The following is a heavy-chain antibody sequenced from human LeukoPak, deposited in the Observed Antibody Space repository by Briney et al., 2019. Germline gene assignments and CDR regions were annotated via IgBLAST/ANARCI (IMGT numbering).Heavy chain of an antibody. CDR2: IYYSGST. D-gene: IGHD1-26*01. V-gene: IGHV4-59*08. J-gene: IGHJ4*02. CDR1: GGSTSSYY. Sequence: SQTLSLTCTVSGGSTSSYYWSWIRQPPGKGLEWIGYIYYSGSTNYNPSLKSRVTISVDTSKNQFSLKLSSVTAADTAVFYCARQAGASFDYWGQGTLVTVSS. CDR3: ARQAGASFDY.